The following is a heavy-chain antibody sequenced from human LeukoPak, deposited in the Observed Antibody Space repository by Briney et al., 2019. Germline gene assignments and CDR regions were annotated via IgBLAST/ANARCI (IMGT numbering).Heavy chain of an antibody. Sequence: GGSLRLSCAASGFTVSSNYMSWVRQAPGKGLEWVSVIYSGGTTYYADSVKGRFTISRDDSKNTLHLQMNSLRAEDTAVYYCARDQYSYAHAAHWGQGTLVTVSS. V-gene: IGHV3-66*01. CDR3: ARDQYSYAHAAH. J-gene: IGHJ4*02. D-gene: IGHD5-18*01. CDR2: IYSGGTT. CDR1: GFTVSSNY.